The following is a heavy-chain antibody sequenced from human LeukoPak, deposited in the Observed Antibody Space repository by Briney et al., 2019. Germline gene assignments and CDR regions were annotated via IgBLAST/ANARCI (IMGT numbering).Heavy chain of an antibody. J-gene: IGHJ5*02. CDR1: GGTFSSYA. CDR3: AREWHSRESSWFDP. D-gene: IGHD3-22*01. Sequence: GASVKVSCKASGGTFSSYAISWVRQAPGQGLEWMGRIIPILGIANYAQKFQGRVTITADKSTSTAYMELSSLRSEDTAVYYCAREWHSRESSWFDPWGQGTLVTVSS. CDR2: IIPILGIA. V-gene: IGHV1-69*04.